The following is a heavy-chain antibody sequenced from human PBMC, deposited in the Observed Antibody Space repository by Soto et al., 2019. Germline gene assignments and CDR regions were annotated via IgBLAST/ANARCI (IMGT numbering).Heavy chain of an antibody. CDR2: IWFDGSDK. CDR1: GFTYSNYA. CDR3: ARLYCSSPSCYSVGAFEI. V-gene: IGHV3-33*01. D-gene: IGHD2-2*01. J-gene: IGHJ3*02. Sequence: GGALRLSCSASGFTYSNYAIHWVRQAPGKGLEWVALIWFDGSDKYYADSVKGRFTMSRDNSKNTVYLQMNSLRAEDTAMYYCARLYCSSPSCYSVGAFEIRGQGTMVTVSS.